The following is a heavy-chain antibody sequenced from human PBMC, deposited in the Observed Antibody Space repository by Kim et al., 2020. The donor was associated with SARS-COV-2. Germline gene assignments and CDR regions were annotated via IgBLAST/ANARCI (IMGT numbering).Heavy chain of an antibody. CDR3: TRDPYYDFWSGEGMDV. CDR2: IRSKAYGGTT. J-gene: IGHJ6*02. D-gene: IGHD3-3*01. CDR1: GFTFGDYA. Sequence: GGSLRLSCTASGFTFGDYAMSWFRQAPGKGLEWVGFIRSKAYGGTTEYAASVKGRFTISRDDSKSIAYLQMNSLKTEDTAVYYCTRDPYYDFWSGEGMDVWGQGTTVTVSS. V-gene: IGHV3-49*03.